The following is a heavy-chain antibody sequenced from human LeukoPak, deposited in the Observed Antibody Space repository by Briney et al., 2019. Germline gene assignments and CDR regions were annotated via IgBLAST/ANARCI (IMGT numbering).Heavy chain of an antibody. CDR2: ISISGTTI. J-gene: IGHJ2*01. CDR3: ARVHIEGWFFDL. Sequence: GGSLRLSCATSGFTFDDYYMTWIRQAPGKGLEWVSYISISGTTIFYTDSVKGRFTISRDNAKNSLYLQMNSLRAEDTAVYYCARVHIEGWFFDLWGRGTLVTVSS. V-gene: IGHV3-11*04. D-gene: IGHD1-26*01. CDR1: GFTFDDYY.